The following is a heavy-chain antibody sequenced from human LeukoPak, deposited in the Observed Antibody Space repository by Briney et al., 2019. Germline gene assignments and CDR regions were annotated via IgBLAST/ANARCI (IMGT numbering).Heavy chain of an antibody. D-gene: IGHD6-19*01. V-gene: IGHV3-66*01. J-gene: IGHJ6*02. CDR1: GFTVSSND. Sequence: GGSLRLSCAASGFTVSSNDMNWVRQAPGKGLEWISVIYSGGSTFSVDSVKGRFTISRDNSKNTLYLQMNGLRAEDTALYYCARGAGAYNYYAMDVWGQGTTVTVSS. CDR3: ARGAGAYNYYAMDV. CDR2: IYSGGST.